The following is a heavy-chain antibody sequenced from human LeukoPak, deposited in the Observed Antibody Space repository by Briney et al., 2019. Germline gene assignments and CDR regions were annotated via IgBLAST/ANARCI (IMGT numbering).Heavy chain of an antibody. CDR3: ARDPYGDYALFDY. Sequence: PGGSLRLSCAASGFTFSSYWMHWVRQAPGKGLVWVSRINTDGSSTSYADSVKGRFTFSRDNAKNTLYLQMNSLRAEDTAVYYCARDPYGDYALFDYWGQGTLVTVSS. J-gene: IGHJ4*02. CDR1: GFTFSSYW. CDR2: INTDGSST. V-gene: IGHV3-74*01. D-gene: IGHD4-17*01.